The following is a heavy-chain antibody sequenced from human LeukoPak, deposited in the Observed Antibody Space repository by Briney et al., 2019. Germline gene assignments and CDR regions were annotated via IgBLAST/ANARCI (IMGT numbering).Heavy chain of an antibody. D-gene: IGHD6-13*01. CDR3: ARGIKRIAAGDY. J-gene: IGHJ4*02. CDR2: INHSGST. V-gene: IGHV4-34*01. Sequence: SETLSLTCAVYGGSFSGYYWSWIRQPPGKGLEWIGEINHSGSTNYNPSLKSRVTISVDTSKNQFSLKLSSVTAADTAVYYCARGIKRIAAGDYWGQGTLVTVSS. CDR1: GGSFSGYY.